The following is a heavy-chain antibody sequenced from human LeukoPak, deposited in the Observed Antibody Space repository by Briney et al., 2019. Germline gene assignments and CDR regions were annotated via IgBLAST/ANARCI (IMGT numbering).Heavy chain of an antibody. V-gene: IGHV3-23*01. J-gene: IGHJ5*02. CDR3: AKDLAVVPTNWFDP. CDR2: ISGSGGST. Sequence: PGGSLGLSCAASGFTFSSYAMSWVRQAPGKGVEWVSAISGSGGSTYYADSVKGRFTISRDNSKNTLYLQMNSLRAEVTAVYYCAKDLAVVPTNWFDPWGQGTLVTVSS. CDR1: GFTFSSYA. D-gene: IGHD2-2*01.